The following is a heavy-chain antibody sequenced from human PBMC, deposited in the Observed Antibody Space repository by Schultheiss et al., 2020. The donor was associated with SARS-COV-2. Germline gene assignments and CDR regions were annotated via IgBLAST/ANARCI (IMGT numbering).Heavy chain of an antibody. V-gene: IGHV4-59*12. CDR1: GGSINNYY. CDR3: ARDNIVVVETGGMDV. D-gene: IGHD2-2*01. Sequence: SQTLSLTCTVSGGSINNYYWNWIRQPPGKGLEWIGSIYYSGNTFYTPSLKSRVTISVDTSKNQFSLKLSSVTAADTAVYYCARDNIVVVETGGMDVWGQGTTVTVSS. J-gene: IGHJ6*02. CDR2: IYYSGNT.